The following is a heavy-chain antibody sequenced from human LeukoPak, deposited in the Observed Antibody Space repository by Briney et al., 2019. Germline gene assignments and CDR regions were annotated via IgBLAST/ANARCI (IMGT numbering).Heavy chain of an antibody. D-gene: IGHD1-26*01. V-gene: IGHV4-59*01. CDR1: GGSISSYY. Sequence: SETLSLTCTVSGGSISSYYWSWIRQPPGKGLEWIGYIYYSGSTNYNPSLKSRVTISVDTSKNKFSLKLSSVTAADTAVYYCAGSFSAYYFDYWGQGTLVTVSS. J-gene: IGHJ4*02. CDR3: AGSFSAYYFDY. CDR2: IYYSGST.